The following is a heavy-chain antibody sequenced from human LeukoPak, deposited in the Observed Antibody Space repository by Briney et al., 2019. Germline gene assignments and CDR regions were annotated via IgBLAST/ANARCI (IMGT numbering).Heavy chain of an antibody. D-gene: IGHD6-6*01. V-gene: IGHV1-2*02. CDR3: AREGYSRSSEYYYGMDV. J-gene: IGHJ6*02. CDR1: GFTFTGFY. Sequence: ASVKVSCKASGFTFTGFYMHWVRQAPGQGLEWMGWINPNSGGTNYAQKFQGRVTMTRDMSINTAYMELSRLRSDDTAVYYCAREGYSRSSEYYYGMDVWGQGTTVTVSS. CDR2: INPNSGGT.